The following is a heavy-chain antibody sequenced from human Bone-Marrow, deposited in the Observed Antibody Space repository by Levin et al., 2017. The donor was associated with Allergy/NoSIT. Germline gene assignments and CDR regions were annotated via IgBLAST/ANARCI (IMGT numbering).Heavy chain of an antibody. CDR1: GFNSSNKW. V-gene: IGHV3-74*01. D-gene: IGHD5-12*01. CDR2: INNDGSDT. Sequence: GESLKISCATSGFNSSNKWQNWVRQGPGKGLVWVSRINNDGSDTIYADSVKGRFTISRDNDKNKVFLQMNSLRAEDTAVYYCARGGDSGSFDYWGQGTLVTVSS. CDR3: ARGGDSGSFDY. J-gene: IGHJ4*02.